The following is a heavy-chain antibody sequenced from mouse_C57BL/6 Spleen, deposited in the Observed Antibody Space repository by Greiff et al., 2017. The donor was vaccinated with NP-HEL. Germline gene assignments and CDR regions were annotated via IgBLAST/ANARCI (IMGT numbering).Heavy chain of an antibody. CDR2: IDPSDSYT. V-gene: IGHV1-59*01. J-gene: IGHJ4*01. CDR1: GYTFTSYW. CDR3: ARGDGNYAMGD. Sequence: QVQLQQPGAELVRPGTSVKLSCKASGYTFTSYWMHWVKQRPGQGLEWIGVIDPSDSYTNYNQKFKGKATLTVDTSSSTAYLQLSSLTSEDSAVDVCARGDGNYAMGDWGQGTSVT. D-gene: IGHD2-1*01.